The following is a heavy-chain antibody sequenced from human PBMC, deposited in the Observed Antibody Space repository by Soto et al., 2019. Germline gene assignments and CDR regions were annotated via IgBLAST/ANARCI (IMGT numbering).Heavy chain of an antibody. J-gene: IGHJ5*02. D-gene: IGHD1-26*01. CDR2: ISLSGTST. CDR3: ARAARFGVLVGTTPLDL. CDR1: GFTFSDFY. V-gene: IGHV3-11*01. Sequence: ESGGGLVKPGGSLRVSCAASGFTFSDFYMSWIRQAPGKGLEWVSYISLSGTSTYYADSVKGRFTISRDNAKNSLSLQMSSLRAEDTAVYYCARAARFGVLVGTTPLDLWGQGTLVTVSS.